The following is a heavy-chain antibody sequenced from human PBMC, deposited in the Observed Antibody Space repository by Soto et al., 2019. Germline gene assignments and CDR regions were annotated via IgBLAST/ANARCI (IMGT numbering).Heavy chain of an antibody. D-gene: IGHD2-21*02. Sequence: GSLRLSSTVAGFSLSAYSMNWVRQAPGKGLEWLSYISTTSSAIYYADSVKGRFTISRDNARNSVYLQMNSLGDEDKAVYYCARSSRDSALWGRGTLVTVSS. CDR3: ARSSRDSAL. J-gene: IGHJ4*02. CDR1: GFSLSAYS. V-gene: IGHV3-48*02. CDR2: ISTTSSAI.